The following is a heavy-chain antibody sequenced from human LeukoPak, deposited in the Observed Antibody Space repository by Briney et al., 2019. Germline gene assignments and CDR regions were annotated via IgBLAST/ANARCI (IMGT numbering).Heavy chain of an antibody. J-gene: IGHJ4*02. Sequence: GASVKVSCNASGYTFTDYYMHWVRQAPGQGLEWMGWINPNSGGTNYAQKFQGWVTMTRDTSISTAYMELSRLTSDDTAVYYCARLPRNFGGYLAYWGQGTLVTVSS. CDR1: GYTFTDYY. V-gene: IGHV1-2*04. D-gene: IGHD4-17*01. CDR3: ARLPRNFGGYLAY. CDR2: INPNSGGT.